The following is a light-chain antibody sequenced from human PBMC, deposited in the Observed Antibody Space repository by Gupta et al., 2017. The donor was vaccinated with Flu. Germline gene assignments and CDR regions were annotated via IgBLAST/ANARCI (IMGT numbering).Light chain of an antibody. Sequence: DIVLTQSSGIMYLSTGERATLSRRASQSVSSSYLAWYQQKPGQSPRLLSYGASSRATGIPDRFSGSGSGTDFTLTISRLEPEDFAVYYCQQYGSSPWTFGQGTKVEIK. V-gene: IGKV3-20*01. J-gene: IGKJ1*01. CDR1: QSVSSSY. CDR2: GAS. CDR3: QQYGSSPWT.